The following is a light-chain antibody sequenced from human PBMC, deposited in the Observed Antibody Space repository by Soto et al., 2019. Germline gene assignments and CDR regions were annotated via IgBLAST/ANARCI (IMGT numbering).Light chain of an antibody. CDR2: GAS. Sequence: EIVLTQSPGTLSLSPGERATLSCRASQSLAGRYLAWYQQKPGHAPRLLIYGASTRATGLPDRFSGSGSGTDFTVTISRLDPEDVAVYFCQQGFTFGPGTRVDIK. V-gene: IGKV3-20*01. J-gene: IGKJ3*01. CDR3: QQGFT. CDR1: QSLAGRY.